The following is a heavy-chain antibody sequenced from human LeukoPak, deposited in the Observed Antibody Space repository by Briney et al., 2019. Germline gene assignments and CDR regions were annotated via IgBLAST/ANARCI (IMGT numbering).Heavy chain of an antibody. CDR3: AREFQH. J-gene: IGHJ1*01. V-gene: IGHV4-61*02. Sequence: SETLSLACTVSGGSISSGSYHWSWIRQPAGKGLEWIGRIYTSGSTNYNPSLRSRVTISLDTSKNQFSLKLSSVTAADTAVYYCAREFQHWGQGTLVTVSS. CDR2: IYTSGST. CDR1: GGSISSGSYH.